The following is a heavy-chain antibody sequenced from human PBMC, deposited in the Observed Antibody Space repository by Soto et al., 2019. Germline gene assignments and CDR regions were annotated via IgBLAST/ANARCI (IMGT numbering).Heavy chain of an antibody. CDR3: ATVFRGIPES. CDR2: IDPSDSYT. J-gene: IGHJ5*02. CDR1: GYRFTSYW. Sequence: EVQLVQSEAEVKKPGESLRISCKGSGYRFTSYWITWVRQMPGKGLEWMGRIDPSDSYTNYSPSFQGHVTISADKSISTAYLQWSSLKASDTAMYFCATVFRGIPESWGQGTLVTVSS. V-gene: IGHV5-10-1*03. D-gene: IGHD3-10*01.